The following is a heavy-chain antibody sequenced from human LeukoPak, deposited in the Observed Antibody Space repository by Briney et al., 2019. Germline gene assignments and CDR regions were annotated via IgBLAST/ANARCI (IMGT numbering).Heavy chain of an antibody. D-gene: IGHD5-12*01. V-gene: IGHV1-18*01. J-gene: IGHJ6*02. CDR2: ISAYNGDT. CDR3: ARDLGDSGYDFAFGYHYGMDV. Sequence: ASVRVSCKASGYIFTSYGLSWVRQAPGQGLEWMGWISAYNGDTNFAQKSQGRVTVTTDTSTSTAYMDLRGLRYDDTAVYYCARDLGDSGYDFAFGYHYGMDVWGQGTPVTVSS. CDR1: GYIFTSYG.